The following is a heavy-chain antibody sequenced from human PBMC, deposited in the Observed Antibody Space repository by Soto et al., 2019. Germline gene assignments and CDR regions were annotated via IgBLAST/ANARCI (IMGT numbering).Heavy chain of an antibody. V-gene: IGHV3-23*01. D-gene: IGHD2-8*01. J-gene: IGHJ3*02. CDR1: GFTFSSYA. Sequence: GGSLRLSCAASGFTFSSYAMSWVRQAPGKGLEWVSAISGSGGSTYYADSVKGRFTISRDNSKNTLYLQMNSLRAEDTAVYYCANQGDIVLMVYAHDAFDIWGQGTMVT. CDR2: ISGSGGST. CDR3: ANQGDIVLMVYAHDAFDI.